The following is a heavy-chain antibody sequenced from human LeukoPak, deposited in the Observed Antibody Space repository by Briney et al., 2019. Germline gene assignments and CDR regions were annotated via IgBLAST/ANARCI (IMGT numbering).Heavy chain of an antibody. D-gene: IGHD6-13*01. V-gene: IGHV3-43*02. CDR1: GFTFYYYA. CDR3: AKDISYSSSWSVHYYYGMDV. Sequence: AVTLRFYSAASGFTFYYYAMLWVPPAPGQGREWVSLISGDGGSTYYADSVKGRFTISRDNSKNSLYLQMNSLRTEDTALYYCAKDISYSSSWSVHYYYGMDVWGQGTTVTVSS. J-gene: IGHJ6*02. CDR2: ISGDGGST.